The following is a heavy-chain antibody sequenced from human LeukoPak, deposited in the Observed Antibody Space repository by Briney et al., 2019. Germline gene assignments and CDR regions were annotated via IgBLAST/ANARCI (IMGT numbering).Heavy chain of an antibody. CDR3: ARLVYSGSYYVDY. CDR1: GGSISSSSYY. CDR2: IYYSGST. V-gene: IGHV4-39*01. J-gene: IGHJ4*02. Sequence: SETLSLTCTVSGGSISSSSYYWGWIRQPPGKGLEWIGSIYYSGSTYYNPSLKSRVTVSVDTSKNQFSLKLSSVTAADTAVNYCARLVYSGSYYVDYWGQGTLVTVSS. D-gene: IGHD1-26*01.